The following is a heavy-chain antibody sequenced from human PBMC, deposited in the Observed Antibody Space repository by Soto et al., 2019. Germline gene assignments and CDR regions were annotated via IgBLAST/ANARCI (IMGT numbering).Heavy chain of an antibody. Sequence: QVQLVQSGAEVKKPGSSVKVSCKASGGTFSSYAISWVRQAPGQGLEWMGGIIPIFGTANYAQKFQGRVTITADEXXSXAXXELSSRRSEDTAVYYCARDYYDSSATTLAYWYFDLWGRGTLVTVSS. V-gene: IGHV1-69*12. CDR3: ARDYYDSSATTLAYWYFDL. CDR1: GGTFSSYA. CDR2: IIPIFGTA. D-gene: IGHD3-22*01. J-gene: IGHJ2*01.